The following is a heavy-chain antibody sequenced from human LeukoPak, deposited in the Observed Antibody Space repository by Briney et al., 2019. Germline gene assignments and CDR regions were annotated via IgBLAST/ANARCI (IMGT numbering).Heavy chain of an antibody. CDR2: INPSGGST. D-gene: IGHD3-22*01. V-gene: IGHV1-46*01. Sequence: ASVKVSCKASGYTFTSYYMHWVRQAPGQGLEWMGIINPSGGSTSYAQKFQGRVIMTRDMSTSTVYMELSSLRSEDTAVYYCMTNYYDSIGEEDYWGQGTLVTVSS. J-gene: IGHJ4*02. CDR1: GYTFTSYY. CDR3: MTNYYDSIGEEDY.